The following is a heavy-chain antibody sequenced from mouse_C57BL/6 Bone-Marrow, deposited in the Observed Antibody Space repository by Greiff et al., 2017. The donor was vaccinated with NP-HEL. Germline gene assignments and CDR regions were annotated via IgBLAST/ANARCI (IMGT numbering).Heavy chain of an antibody. V-gene: IGHV1-53*01. D-gene: IGHD3-2*02. CDR1: GYPFTSYW. Sequence: QVQLKQPGTELVKPGASVKLSCKASGYPFTSYWMPWLKQRPGQGLEWIGNINPNNGGTNDTEKFKTKATLTVAKSSSTAFMQLSILTSDDSAVEYCARDSGYAFDKCDQGNTPTVSS. CDR3: ARDSGYAFDK. J-gene: IGHJ2*01. CDR2: INPNNGGT.